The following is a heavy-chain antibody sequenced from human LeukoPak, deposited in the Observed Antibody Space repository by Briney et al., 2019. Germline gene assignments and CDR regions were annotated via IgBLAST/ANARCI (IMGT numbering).Heavy chain of an antibody. CDR1: GGSISSSSYY. CDR2: IYYSGST. J-gene: IGHJ6*03. Sequence: SETLSLTCTVSGGSISSSSYYWGWLRQPPGKGLEWLGSIYYSGSTYYNPSLKSRVTISVDTSKNQCSLKLSSVTAADTAVYYCARLTLEYYYYYMDVWGKGTTVTVPS. D-gene: IGHD1-1*01. V-gene: IGHV4-39*01. CDR3: ARLTLEYYYYYMDV.